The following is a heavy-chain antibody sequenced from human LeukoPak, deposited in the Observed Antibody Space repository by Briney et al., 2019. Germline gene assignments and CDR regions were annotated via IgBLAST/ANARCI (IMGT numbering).Heavy chain of an antibody. CDR3: AKESGYDFG. J-gene: IGHJ4*02. Sequence: GGSLRLSCAASGFTFSSYAMTWVRQAPGKRLEWVSSISISGGNTYYADSLKGRFIISRDNSKNTLFLQMNSLRAEDTAVYYCAKESGYDFGGGQGTPVTVSS. CDR2: ISISGGNT. V-gene: IGHV3-23*01. CDR1: GFTFSSYA. D-gene: IGHD5-12*01.